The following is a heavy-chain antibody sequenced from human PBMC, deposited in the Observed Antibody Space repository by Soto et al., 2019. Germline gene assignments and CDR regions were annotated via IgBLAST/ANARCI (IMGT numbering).Heavy chain of an antibody. CDR1: GGSISTYY. CDR2: IYYSGSS. D-gene: IGHD1-1*01. CDR3: AGLQINYYYMDV. V-gene: IGHV4-59*01. Sequence: SETLSLTCTVSGGSISTYYWNWIRQPPGKGLEWIGDIYYSGSSNYNPSLKSRVTISVDTSKNQFSLKLSSVTAADTAVYYCAGLQINYYYMDVWGKGTTVTVSS. J-gene: IGHJ6*03.